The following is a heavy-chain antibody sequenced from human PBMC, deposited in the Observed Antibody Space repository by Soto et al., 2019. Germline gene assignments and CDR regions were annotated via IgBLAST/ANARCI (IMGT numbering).Heavy chain of an antibody. CDR1: GFTFSAYA. Sequence: GGSLRLSCAASGFTFSAYAVSWVRQAPGKGLEWVSSITSSGGGTYYADSVKGRFTVSRDNSKNTVYLQMNSLRDEDTAVYYCAKLTAAWGQGTLVTVS. CDR3: AKLTAA. CDR2: ITSSGGGT. V-gene: IGHV3-23*01. J-gene: IGHJ4*02. D-gene: IGHD6-13*01.